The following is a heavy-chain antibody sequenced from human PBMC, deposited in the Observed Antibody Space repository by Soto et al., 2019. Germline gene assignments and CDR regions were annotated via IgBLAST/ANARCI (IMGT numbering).Heavy chain of an antibody. CDR2: IYYSGST. CDR1: GGSISSGGYY. Sequence: PSETLSLTCTVSGGSISSGGYYWSWIRQHPGKGLEWIGYIYYSGSTYYNPSLKSRVTISVDTSKNQFSLKLSSVTAADTAVYYCARDADHCSGGSCYSWYFDYCGQGTLVPVSS. D-gene: IGHD2-15*01. J-gene: IGHJ4*02. CDR3: ARDADHCSGGSCYSWYFDY. V-gene: IGHV4-31*03.